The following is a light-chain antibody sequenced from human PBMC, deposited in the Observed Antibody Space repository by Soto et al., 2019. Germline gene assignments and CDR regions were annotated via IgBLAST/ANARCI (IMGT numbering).Light chain of an antibody. J-gene: IGLJ1*01. CDR2: EVS. CDR3: SSYTSSSTGV. CDR1: SSDVGGYNY. Sequence: QSALTQPASVSGSPGQSITISCTGTSSDVGGYNYVSWYQQHPGKAPNLMIYEVSNRPSGVSNRFAGSKSGNTASLTISVLQAEDEAYYYCSSYTSSSTGVFGTGTKVTVL. V-gene: IGLV2-14*01.